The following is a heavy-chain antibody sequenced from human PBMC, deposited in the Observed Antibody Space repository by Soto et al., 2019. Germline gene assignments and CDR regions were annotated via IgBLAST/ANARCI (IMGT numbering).Heavy chain of an antibody. D-gene: IGHD6-19*01. CDR3: ASDRSSGWDQGYGMDV. V-gene: IGHV4-59*01. Sequence: SETLSLTCTVSGGSISTYYWSWIRQPPGKGLEWIGYIYYSGSTSYNPPLKSRVTISADTSKNQFSLKLRSVTAADTAVYYCASDRSSGWDQGYGMDVWGQGTTVTAP. J-gene: IGHJ6*02. CDR2: IYYSGST. CDR1: GGSISTYY.